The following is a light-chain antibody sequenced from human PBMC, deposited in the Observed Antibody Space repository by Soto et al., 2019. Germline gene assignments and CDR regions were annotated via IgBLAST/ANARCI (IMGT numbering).Light chain of an antibody. J-gene: IGKJ1*01. CDR1: QSISSW. CDR2: EAS. V-gene: IGKV1-5*03. Sequence: DIQMTQSPSTLSASVGDRVTITCRASQSISSWLAWYQQKPGKAPKLLIYEASSSEIGVPPRFSGSGFGTALPLPISSLQPDDFATYYCQHYKDSSTFGQGTRLEIK. CDR3: QHYKDSST.